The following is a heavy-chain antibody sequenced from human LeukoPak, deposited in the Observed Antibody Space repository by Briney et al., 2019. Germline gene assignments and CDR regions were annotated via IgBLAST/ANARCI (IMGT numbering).Heavy chain of an antibody. D-gene: IGHD3-10*01. CDR1: GYTFTSYD. V-gene: IGHV1-69*13. J-gene: IGHJ4*02. Sequence: EASVKVSCKASGYTFTSYDINWVRQAPGQGLEWMGGIIPIFGTANYAQKFQGRVTITADESTSTAYMELSSLRSEDTAVYYCARDLDYYGSGSYYNGESDYWGQGTLVTASS. CDR2: IIPIFGTA. CDR3: ARDLDYYGSGSYYNGESDY.